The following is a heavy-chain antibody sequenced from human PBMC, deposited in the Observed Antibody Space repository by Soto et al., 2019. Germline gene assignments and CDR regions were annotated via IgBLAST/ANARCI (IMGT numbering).Heavy chain of an antibody. Sequence: PGESLKISCKGSGYSFTSSWIGWVRQMPVKGLEWMGIIYPGDSDTRYSPSFPGQVTISADKSISTAYLQWSSLKASDTAMYYCARHTNWNYGYYYYGMDVWGQGTTVTVSS. J-gene: IGHJ6*02. CDR2: IYPGDSDT. CDR3: ARHTNWNYGYYYYGMDV. V-gene: IGHV5-51*01. D-gene: IGHD1-7*01. CDR1: GYSFTSSW.